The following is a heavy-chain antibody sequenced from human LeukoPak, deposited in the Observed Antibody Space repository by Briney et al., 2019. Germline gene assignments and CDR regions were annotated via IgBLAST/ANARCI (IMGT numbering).Heavy chain of an antibody. Sequence: GASVKVSCKASGGTFSSYAISWVRQAPGQGLEWMGGIIPIFGTANYAQKFQGRVTITADKSTSTAYMELSSLRSEDTAVYYCARGSLYYGAEPHYYYMDVWGKGTTVTISS. J-gene: IGHJ6*03. CDR3: ARGSLYYGAEPHYYYMDV. D-gene: IGHD3-10*01. CDR1: GGTFSSYA. CDR2: IIPIFGTA. V-gene: IGHV1-69*06.